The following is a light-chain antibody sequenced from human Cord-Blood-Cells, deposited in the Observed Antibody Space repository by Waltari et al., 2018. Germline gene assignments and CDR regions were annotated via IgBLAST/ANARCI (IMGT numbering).Light chain of an antibody. V-gene: IGLV1-40*01. CDR1: SSNIGAGYD. J-gene: IGLJ2*01. Sequence: QSVLTQPPSVSGAPGQRVTISCTGGSSNIGAGYDVHWYQQLPGTAPKLLIYGNSKRPSGVPDRFAGAKSGTSASLAITGLQAEDEADYYCQSYDSSLSGYVVFGGGTKLTVL. CDR3: QSYDSSLSGYVV. CDR2: GNS.